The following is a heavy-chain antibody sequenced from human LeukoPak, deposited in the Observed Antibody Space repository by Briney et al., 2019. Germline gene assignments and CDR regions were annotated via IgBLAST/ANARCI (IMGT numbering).Heavy chain of an antibody. V-gene: IGHV6-1*01. J-gene: IGHJ5*02. CDR1: GDSVSSNSAA. D-gene: IGHD2-2*02. CDR3: AGEYCSSTSCYTGGHNWFDP. Sequence: SQTLSLTCAISGDSVSSNSAAWNWIRQSPSRGLEWLGRTYYGSKWYNDYAVSVKSRITINPDTSKNQFSLQLNSVTPEDTAVYYCAGEYCSSTSCYTGGHNWFDPWGQGTLVTVSS. CDR2: TYYGSKWYN.